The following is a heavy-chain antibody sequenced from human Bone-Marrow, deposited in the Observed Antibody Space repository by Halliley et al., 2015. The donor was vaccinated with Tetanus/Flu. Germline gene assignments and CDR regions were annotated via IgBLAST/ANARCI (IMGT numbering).Heavy chain of an antibody. D-gene: IGHD1-26*01. V-gene: IGHV4-59*01. Sequence: TLSLTCIVSDGSISSYYWSWIRQPPGKGLEWIGYIYYDGKAKYNPALESRVAISIDTSKNQFFLNLKSVSAADTAVYYCARDKDYGGRLDPWGRGPLVTVSS. CDR3: ARDKDYGGRLDP. CDR1: DGSISSYY. J-gene: IGHJ5*02. CDR2: IYYDGKA.